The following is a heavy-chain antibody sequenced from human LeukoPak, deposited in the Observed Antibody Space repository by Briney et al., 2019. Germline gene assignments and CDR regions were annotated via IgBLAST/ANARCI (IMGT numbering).Heavy chain of an antibody. Sequence: GGSLRLSCAASGFTVSSNYMSWVRQAPGKGLEWVSVIYSGGSTYYADSVKGRFTISRDNSKNTLYLQMNSLRAEDTAVCYCARHPRGSTEFDPWGQGTLVTVSS. CDR2: IYSGGST. V-gene: IGHV3-53*01. CDR1: GFTVSSNY. D-gene: IGHD4-11*01. CDR3: ARHPRGSTEFDP. J-gene: IGHJ5*02.